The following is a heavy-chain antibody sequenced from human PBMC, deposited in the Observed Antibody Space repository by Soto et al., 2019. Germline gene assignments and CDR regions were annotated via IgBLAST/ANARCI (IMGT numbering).Heavy chain of an antibody. CDR3: AAPTYYGSGSYYTLPAFDI. CDR2: FDPEDGET. J-gene: IGHJ3*02. Sequence: ASVKVSCKVSGYTLTELSMHWVRQAPGKGLEWMGGFDPEDGETIYAQKFQGRVTMTEDTSTDTAYMELSSLRSEDTAVYYCAAPTYYGSGSYYTLPAFDIWGQGTMVTVSS. V-gene: IGHV1-24*01. D-gene: IGHD3-10*01. CDR1: GYTLTELS.